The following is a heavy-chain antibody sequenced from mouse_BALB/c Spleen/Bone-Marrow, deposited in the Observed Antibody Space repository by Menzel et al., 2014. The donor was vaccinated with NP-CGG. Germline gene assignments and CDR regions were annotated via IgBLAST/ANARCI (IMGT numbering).Heavy chain of an antibody. CDR2: IYYSGST. V-gene: IGHV3-1*02. CDR3: ARDGNYDYFDY. CDR1: GYSITSGYS. D-gene: IGHD2-1*01. Sequence: EVQLQESGPDLVKPSQSLSLTCTVTGYSITSGYSWHWIRQFPGNKLEWMGYIYYSGSTNYNPSLKSRVSITRDTSKNQFFLQMYSVTTEDTATYYCARDGNYDYFDYWGQGTTLTVSS. J-gene: IGHJ2*01.